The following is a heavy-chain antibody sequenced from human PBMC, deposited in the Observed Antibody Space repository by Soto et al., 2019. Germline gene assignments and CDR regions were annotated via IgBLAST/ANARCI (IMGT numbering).Heavy chain of an antibody. CDR3: ARLTGGGDYFDY. CDR2: IYYSGSI. CDR1: GGSISSGAYY. J-gene: IGHJ4*02. Sequence: QVQLQESGPGLVKPSQTLSLTCSVSGGSISSGAYYWSWIRQHPGKGLEWIGYIYYSGSIYYNPYLNSRVTITVDTSKHQFALKLSSVTAADTAVYYCARLTGGGDYFDYWGQGTLVTVSS. D-gene: IGHD3-10*01. V-gene: IGHV4-31*03.